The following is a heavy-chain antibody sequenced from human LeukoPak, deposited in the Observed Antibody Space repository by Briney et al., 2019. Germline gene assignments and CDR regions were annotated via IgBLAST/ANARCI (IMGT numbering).Heavy chain of an antibody. J-gene: IGHJ3*02. CDR3: AKDNNGAAAGIIPGAFDN. CDR2: ISYDGSNK. V-gene: IGHV3-30*18. D-gene: IGHD6-13*01. CDR1: GLSFRSYG. Sequence: GGSLRLSCAVSGLSFRSYGMHWVRQAPGKGLEWVAVISYDGSNKYYADSVKGRFTISRDNSKNTLYLQMNSLRAEDTAVYYCAKDNNGAAAGIIPGAFDNWGQGTVVTVSS.